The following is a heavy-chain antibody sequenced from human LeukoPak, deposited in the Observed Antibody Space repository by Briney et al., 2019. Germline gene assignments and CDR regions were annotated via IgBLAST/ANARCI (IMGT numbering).Heavy chain of an antibody. J-gene: IGHJ3*02. CDR3: ARTLWSGSSDAFDI. Sequence: SETLSLTCTVSGGSISSYYWSWIRQPPGKGLEWIGYIYYSGSTNYNPSLKSRVTISVDTSKNQFSLKLSSVTAADTAVYYCARTLWSGSSDAFDIWGQGTMVTVSS. D-gene: IGHD3-3*01. CDR1: GGSISSYY. V-gene: IGHV4-59*01. CDR2: IYYSGST.